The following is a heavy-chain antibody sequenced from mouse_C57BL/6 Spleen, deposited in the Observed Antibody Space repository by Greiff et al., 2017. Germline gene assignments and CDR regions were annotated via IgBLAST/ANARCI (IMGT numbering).Heavy chain of an antibody. J-gene: IGHJ4*01. V-gene: IGHV1-72*01. CDR1: GYTFTSYW. D-gene: IGHD1-1*01. Sequence: QVQLQQPGAELVKPGASVKLSCKASGYTFTSYWMHWVKQRPGRGLEWIGRIDPNSGGTKYNEKFKSKATLTVDNPSSTAYMQLSSLTSEDSAVYYCAKGHLLLPAYAMDYWGQGTSVTVSS. CDR2: IDPNSGGT. CDR3: AKGHLLLPAYAMDY.